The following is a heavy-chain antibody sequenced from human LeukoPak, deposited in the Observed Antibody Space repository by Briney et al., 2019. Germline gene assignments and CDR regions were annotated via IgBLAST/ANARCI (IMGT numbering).Heavy chain of an antibody. J-gene: IGHJ6*04. D-gene: IGHD3-10*02. CDR2: ISSSGSTI. CDR3: AELGITMIGGV. V-gene: IGHV3-48*04. Sequence: GGSLRLSCSASGFTFSSYWMSWVRQAPGKGLEWVSYISSSGSTIYYADSVKGRFTISRDNAKNSLYLQMNSLRAEDTAVYYCAELGITMIGGVWGKGTTVTISS. CDR1: GFTFSSYW.